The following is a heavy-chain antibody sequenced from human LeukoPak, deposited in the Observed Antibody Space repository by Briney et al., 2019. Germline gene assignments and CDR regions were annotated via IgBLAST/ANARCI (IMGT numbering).Heavy chain of an antibody. CDR1: XYSFTSYW. CDR2: IYRGYSDT. D-gene: IGHD3-9*01. V-gene: IGHV5-51*01. CDR3: ATSPTDILTGYYIAGFDY. J-gene: IGHJ4*02. Sequence: GEXXXXSXKGXXYSFTSYWIGWVRQRPGKGLEXMGIIYRGYSDTSYRPSFQAQLTISADTSISTAYLQWRSLKASDTAMYYCATSPTDILTGYYIAGFDYWGQGTLVTVSS.